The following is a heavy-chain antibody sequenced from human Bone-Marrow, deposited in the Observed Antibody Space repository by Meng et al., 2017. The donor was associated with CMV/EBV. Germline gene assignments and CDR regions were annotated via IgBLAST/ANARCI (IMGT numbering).Heavy chain of an antibody. J-gene: IGHJ5*02. V-gene: IGHV1-2*04. D-gene: IGHD3-16*02. CDR3: ARANDYVWGSYRFDP. Sequence: GYTFTGYYMHWVRQAPGQGLEWMGWINPNSGGTNYAQKFQGWVTMTRDTSISTAYMELSRLRSDDTAVYYCARANDYVWGSYRFDPWGQGTLVTVSS. CDR2: INPNSGGT. CDR1: GYTFTGYY.